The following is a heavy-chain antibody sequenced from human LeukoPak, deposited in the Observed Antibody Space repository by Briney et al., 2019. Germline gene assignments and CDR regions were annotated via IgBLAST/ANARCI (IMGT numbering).Heavy chain of an antibody. V-gene: IGHV1-18*01. CDR1: GYTFTSYG. CDR2: ISAYNGNT. Sequence: ASVKGSCTASGYTFTSYGISWVRQAPGQGLEWMGWISAYNGNTNYAQKLQGRVTMTTDTSTSTAYMELRGLRSDDTAVYYCARRYYYDSSGSFDPWGQGTLVTVSS. CDR3: ARRYYYDSSGSFDP. J-gene: IGHJ5*02. D-gene: IGHD3-22*01.